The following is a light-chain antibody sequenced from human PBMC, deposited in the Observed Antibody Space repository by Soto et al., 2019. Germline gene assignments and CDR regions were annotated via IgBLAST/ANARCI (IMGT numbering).Light chain of an antibody. CDR3: QQYNSYPWT. Sequence: DIQMTQSPSTLSGSVGDRVTITCRASQTISSWLAWYQQKPGKAPKLLIYDASNLESGVPSRFSGSGSGTEFTLTISSLQPDGFATYYCQQYNSYPWTFGQGTKV. J-gene: IGKJ1*01. CDR1: QTISSW. CDR2: DAS. V-gene: IGKV1-5*01.